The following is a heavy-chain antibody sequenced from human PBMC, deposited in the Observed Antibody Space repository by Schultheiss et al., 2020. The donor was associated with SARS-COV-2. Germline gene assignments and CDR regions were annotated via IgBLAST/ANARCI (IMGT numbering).Heavy chain of an antibody. Sequence: ASVKVSCKASGYTFTSYYMHWVRQAPGQGLEWMGIINPSGGSTSYAQKLQDRVTVTRDTSTSTVYMELSSLRSEDTAVYYCAEGRYGDYGEYWGQGTLVTVSS. V-gene: IGHV1-46*01. J-gene: IGHJ4*02. D-gene: IGHD4-17*01. CDR1: GYTFTSYY. CDR3: AEGRYGDYGEY. CDR2: INPSGGST.